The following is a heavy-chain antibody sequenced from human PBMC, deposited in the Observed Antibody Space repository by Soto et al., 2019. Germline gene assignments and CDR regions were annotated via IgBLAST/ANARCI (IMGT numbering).Heavy chain of an antibody. D-gene: IGHD1-7*01. J-gene: IGHJ5*01. CDR2: ISSSGSFM. CDR1: GFTFSSDS. Sequence: EVQLVESGEGLVKPGGSLRLSCAASGFTFSSDSMGWVRQAPGKGLEWVASISSSGSFMNYADSVKGRFTISRDNAKNSLYLQMRSLKDEDTAVYYCARDPPSGTTLDWFDSWGQGTLVTVSS. CDR3: ARDPPSGTTLDWFDS. V-gene: IGHV3-21*01.